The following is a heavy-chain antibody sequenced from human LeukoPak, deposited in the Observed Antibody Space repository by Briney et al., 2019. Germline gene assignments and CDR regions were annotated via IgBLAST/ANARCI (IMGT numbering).Heavy chain of an antibody. CDR2: ISGSGSST. D-gene: IGHD6-6*01. CDR3: AKDLSSSWNDY. J-gene: IGHJ4*02. CDR1: GFTFSSYS. Sequence: GGSLRLSCAASGFTFSSYSMNWVRQAPGKGLEWVSSISGSGSSTYYADSVKGRFTISRDNSKNTLYLQMNSLRAEDTAVYYCAKDLSSSWNDYWGQGTLVTVSS. V-gene: IGHV3-23*01.